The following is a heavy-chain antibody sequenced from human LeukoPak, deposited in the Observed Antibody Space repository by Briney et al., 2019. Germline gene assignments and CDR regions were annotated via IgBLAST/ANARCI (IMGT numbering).Heavy chain of an antibody. CDR2: INPDDSDT. J-gene: IGHJ5*02. D-gene: IGHD3-10*01. CDR3: ARQPGAGWFDP. V-gene: IGHV5-51*01. CDR1: GYRFTSSW. Sequence: RGESLKISCQASGYRFTSSWIGWARQMPGKGLEWMAIINPDDSDTRYSPSFQGQVTISADKSISTVYLQWGSLKASDTAMYYCARQPGAGWFDPWGQGTLVTVSS.